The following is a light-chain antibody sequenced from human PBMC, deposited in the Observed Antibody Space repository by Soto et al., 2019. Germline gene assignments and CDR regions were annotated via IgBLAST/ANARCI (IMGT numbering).Light chain of an antibody. CDR1: QSVSGSY. V-gene: IGKV3-20*01. CDR3: HQYGEVPLT. CDR2: LAS. Sequence: ENVLTQSPGTLSLSPGERATLSCRASQSVSGSYLACYQQKPGKAPRLLIYLASTRANGIPDRFSGSASVTDFALSISRLEPEDSAVYYCHQYGEVPLTFGQGTKLEI. J-gene: IGKJ2*01.